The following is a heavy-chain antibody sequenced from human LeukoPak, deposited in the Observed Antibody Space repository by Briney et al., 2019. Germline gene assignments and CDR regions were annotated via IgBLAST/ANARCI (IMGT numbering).Heavy chain of an antibody. D-gene: IGHD1-26*01. CDR1: GFTFSSYW. Sequence: PGGSLRLSCAASGFTFSSYWMHWVRQAPGKGLVWVSRINTDGSSTSYADSVKGRFTISRDNAKNTLYLQMNSLRAEDTAVYYCAKPAVNSGSLDDAFDIWGQGTMVTVSS. V-gene: IGHV3-74*01. J-gene: IGHJ3*02. CDR2: INTDGSST. CDR3: AKPAVNSGSLDDAFDI.